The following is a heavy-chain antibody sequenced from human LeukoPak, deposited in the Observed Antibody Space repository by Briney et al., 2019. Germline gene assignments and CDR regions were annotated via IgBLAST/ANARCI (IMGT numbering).Heavy chain of an antibody. J-gene: IGHJ4*02. CDR1: GGSISSYY. V-gene: IGHV4-59*08. CDR3: ARRSYYGSGAFDY. Sequence: SETLSLTCTVSGGSISSYYWSWIRQPPGKGLEWIAYIYYSGSTNYNPSLKSRVTISVDTSKNQFSLKLSSVTAADTAVYYCARRSYYGSGAFDYWGQGTLVTVSS. CDR2: IYYSGST. D-gene: IGHD3-10*01.